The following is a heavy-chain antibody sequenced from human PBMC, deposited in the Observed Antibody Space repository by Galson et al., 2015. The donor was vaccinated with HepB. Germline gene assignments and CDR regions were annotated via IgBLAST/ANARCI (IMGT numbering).Heavy chain of an antibody. CDR3: ARFRPYYYDSSSAFDI. D-gene: IGHD3-22*01. V-gene: IGHV1-2*02. CDR1: GYTFTGYY. CDR2: INPNSGGT. J-gene: IGHJ3*02. Sequence: SVKVSCKASGYTFTGYYMHWVRQAPGQGLEWMGWINPNSGGTNYAQKFQGRVTMTRDTSISTAYMELSRLRSDDTAVYYCARFRPYYYDSSSAFDIWGQGTMVTVSS.